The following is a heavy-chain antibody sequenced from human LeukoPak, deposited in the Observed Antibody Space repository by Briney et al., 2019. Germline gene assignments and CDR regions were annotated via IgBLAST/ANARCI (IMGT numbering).Heavy chain of an antibody. D-gene: IGHD3-10*01. Sequence: ASVKVSCNASGYTFTGYYMHWVRQAPGQGLEGMGWINPNSGGTNYAQKFQGRVTMTRDTSISTAYMELSRLRSDDTAVYYCARDSIFYYGSGSYFHWGQGTLVTVSS. V-gene: IGHV1-2*02. CDR3: ARDSIFYYGSGSYFH. J-gene: IGHJ4*02. CDR1: GYTFTGYY. CDR2: INPNSGGT.